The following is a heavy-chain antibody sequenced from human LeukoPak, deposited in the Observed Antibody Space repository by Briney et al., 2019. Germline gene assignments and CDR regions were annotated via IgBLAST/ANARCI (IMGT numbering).Heavy chain of an antibody. CDR1: GFTVSSNY. CDR2: ISGSGGST. CDR3: ATELHDDGGGVDY. V-gene: IGHV3-23*01. D-gene: IGHD3-16*01. J-gene: IGHJ4*02. Sequence: GGSLRLSCAASGFTVSSNYMSWVRQAPGKGLEWVSGISGSGGSTYYADSVKGRFTISRDNSKKTLYLQMHSLRAEDTALYYCATELHDDGGGVDYWGQGALVTVSS.